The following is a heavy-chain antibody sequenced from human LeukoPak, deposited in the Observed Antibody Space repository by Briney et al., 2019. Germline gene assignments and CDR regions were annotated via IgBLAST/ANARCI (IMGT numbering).Heavy chain of an antibody. CDR2: IYTSGST. CDR1: GGSISSGSYY. CDR3: ARLRRYYDSSGYYYGWFDP. J-gene: IGHJ5*02. D-gene: IGHD3-22*01. V-gene: IGHV4-61*02. Sequence: SETLSLTCTVSGGSISSGSYYWSWIRQPAGTGLEWIGRIYTSGSTNYNPSLKSRVTISVDTSKNQFSLKLSSVTAADTAVYYCARLRRYYDSSGYYYGWFDPWGQGTLVTVSS.